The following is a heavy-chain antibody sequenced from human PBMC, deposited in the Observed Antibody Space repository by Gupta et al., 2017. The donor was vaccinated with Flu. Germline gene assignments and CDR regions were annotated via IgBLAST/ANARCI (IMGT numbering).Heavy chain of an antibody. V-gene: IGHV4-31*03. J-gene: IGHJ6*02. CDR1: GGSIRTGGYY. CDR3: TRTNLGIYYGMDV. CDR2: IDNSGNT. D-gene: IGHD7-27*01. Sequence: QVQLQESGPGLVKPSQTLSLTCTVSGGSIRTGGYYRTWIRHHPGKGLEWIGHIDNSGNTYYNPSLKSRATISADTSESQFSLKLSSLTAADAAVYYCTRTNLGIYYGMDVWGQGTTVTVSS.